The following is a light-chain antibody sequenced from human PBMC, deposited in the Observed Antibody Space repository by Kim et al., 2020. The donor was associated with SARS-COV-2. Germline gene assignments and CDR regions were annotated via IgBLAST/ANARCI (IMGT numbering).Light chain of an antibody. CDR2: GAS. J-gene: IGKJ4*01. V-gene: IGKV3-20*01. Sequence: SPGERATLSCRASQNVDSGYLAWYEQKPGQAPRLLMYGASRRAPGTPDRLSGRGSGTDFTLTISRLEPEDFSVYYCQQYGSSPATFGGGTKVDIK. CDR1: QNVDSGY. CDR3: QQYGSSPAT.